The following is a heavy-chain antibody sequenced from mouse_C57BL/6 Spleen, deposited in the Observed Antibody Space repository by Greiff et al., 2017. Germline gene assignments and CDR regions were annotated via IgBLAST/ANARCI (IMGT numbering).Heavy chain of an antibody. J-gene: IGHJ4*01. CDR2: ISSGSSTI. D-gene: IGHD2-1*01. Sequence: EVKLQESGGGLVKPGGSLKLSCAASGFTFSDYGMHWVRQAPEKGLEWVAYISSGSSTIYYADTVKGRFTISRDNAKNTLFLQMTSLRSEDTAMYYCARRDGKAMDYWGQGTSVTVSS. CDR3: ARRDGKAMDY. V-gene: IGHV5-17*01. CDR1: GFTFSDYG.